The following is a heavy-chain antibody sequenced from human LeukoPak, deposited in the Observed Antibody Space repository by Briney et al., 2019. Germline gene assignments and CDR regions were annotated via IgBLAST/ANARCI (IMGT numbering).Heavy chain of an antibody. D-gene: IGHD3-10*01. J-gene: IGHJ4*02. V-gene: IGHV4-34*01. CDR2: INHSGST. CDR1: GGXFSGYY. CDR3: ARRDYYYVWGSYLPHDFLDY. Sequence: SETLSLTCAVYGGXFSGYYWSWIRQPPGKGLEWIGEINHSGSTNYNPSLKSRVTISVDTSKNQFSLKLSSVTAADTAVYYCARRDYYYVWGSYLPHDFLDYWGKGTLVTVSS.